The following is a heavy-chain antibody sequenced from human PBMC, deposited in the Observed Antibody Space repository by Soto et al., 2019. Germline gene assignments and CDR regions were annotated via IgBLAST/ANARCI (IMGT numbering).Heavy chain of an antibody. J-gene: IGHJ5*02. CDR1: GGSFRGYY. Sequence: SETLSLTCAVYGGSFRGYYWSWIRQPPVKGLEWIGEINHSGSTNYNPSLKSRVTISVDTSKNQFSLKLSSVTAADTAVYYCARGNCSGGSCPNGGWFDPWGQGTLVTVSS. CDR2: INHSGST. V-gene: IGHV4-34*01. D-gene: IGHD2-15*01. CDR3: ARGNCSGGSCPNGGWFDP.